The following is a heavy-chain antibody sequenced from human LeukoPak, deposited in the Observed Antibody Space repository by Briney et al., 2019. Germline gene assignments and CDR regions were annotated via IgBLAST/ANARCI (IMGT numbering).Heavy chain of an antibody. V-gene: IGHV4-38-2*01. CDR1: GYSISSGYY. J-gene: IGHJ4*02. CDR2: IYDSGST. Sequence: SETLSLTGAVSGYSISSGYYWGWIRRPPGKGLEWMGTIYDSGSTYYSPSLKSRVTISVDTSKNQFSLKLSSVTPADTAVYYCASARSGSYPDFDYWGQGTLVTVSS. D-gene: IGHD3-10*01. CDR3: ASARSGSYPDFDY.